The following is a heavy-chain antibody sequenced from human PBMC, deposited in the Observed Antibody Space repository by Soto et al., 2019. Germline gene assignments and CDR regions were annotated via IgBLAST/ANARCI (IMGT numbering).Heavy chain of an antibody. J-gene: IGHJ4*02. Sequence: SETLSLTCTVSGGSISSSSYYWGWIRQPPGKGLEWIGSIYYSGSTYYNPSLKSRVTISVDTSKNQFSLKLSSVTAADTAVYYCARHGDYYDSSGSLRGIFDYWGQGTLVIVSS. V-gene: IGHV4-39*01. D-gene: IGHD3-22*01. CDR2: IYYSGST. CDR1: GGSISSSSYY. CDR3: ARHGDYYDSSGSLRGIFDY.